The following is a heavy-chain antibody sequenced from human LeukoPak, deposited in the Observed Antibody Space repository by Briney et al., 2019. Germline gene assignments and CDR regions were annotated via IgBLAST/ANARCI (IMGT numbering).Heavy chain of an antibody. CDR3: AKGRELVWFGRQDWFDP. Sequence: GGSLRLSCAASGFTFSNFGMHWVRQAPGKGLEWVAFIRFDGGYKYYADSVKGRFTISRDNSKNTLYLQMNSLRAEDTAVYYCAKGRELVWFGRQDWFDPWGQGTLVTVSS. J-gene: IGHJ5*02. D-gene: IGHD3-10*01. V-gene: IGHV3-30*02. CDR1: GFTFSNFG. CDR2: IRFDGGYK.